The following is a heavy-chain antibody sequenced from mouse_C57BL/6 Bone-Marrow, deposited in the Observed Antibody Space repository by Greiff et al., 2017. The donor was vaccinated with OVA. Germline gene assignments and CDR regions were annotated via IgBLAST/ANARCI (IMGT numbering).Heavy chain of an antibody. Sequence: VQLQQPGAELVKPGASVKMSCKASGYTFTSYWITWVKQRPGQGLEWIGDIYPGSGSTNYNEKFKSKATLTVDTSSSTAYMQLSSLTSEDSAVYYCARRSYYDSYAMDYWGQGTSGTVSS. J-gene: IGHJ4*01. CDR3: ARRSYYDSYAMDY. V-gene: IGHV1-55*01. CDR2: IYPGSGST. D-gene: IGHD2-1*01. CDR1: GYTFTSYW.